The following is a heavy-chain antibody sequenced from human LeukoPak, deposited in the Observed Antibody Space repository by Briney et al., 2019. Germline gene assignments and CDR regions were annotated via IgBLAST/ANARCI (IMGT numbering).Heavy chain of an antibody. CDR3: AADPFRTYYYGRGEFDP. D-gene: IGHD3-10*02. V-gene: IGHV3-23*01. Sequence: GGSLRLSCATSGFIFSNYAVNWVRQAPGKGLEWVSIISGSGDTTYYADSVKGRFTISRDNSKNTLYLQMNSLRAEDTAVYYCAADPFRTYYYGRGEFDPWGQGTLVTVSS. CDR1: GFIFSNYA. J-gene: IGHJ5*02. CDR2: ISGSGDTT.